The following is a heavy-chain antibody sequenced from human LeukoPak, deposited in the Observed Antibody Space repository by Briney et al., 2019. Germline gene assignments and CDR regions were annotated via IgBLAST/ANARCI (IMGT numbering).Heavy chain of an antibody. D-gene: IGHD6-6*01. CDR2: IRYDGSNK. V-gene: IGHV3-30*02. CDR1: GFTFSSYG. CDR3: AKNYRHSSSSLYCDY. Sequence: GESLKISCAASGFTFSSYGMHWVRQAPGKGLEWVAFIRYDGSNKYYADSVKGRFTISRDNSKNTLYLQMNSLRAEDTAVYYCAKNYRHSSSSLYCDYWGQGTLVTVSS. J-gene: IGHJ4*02.